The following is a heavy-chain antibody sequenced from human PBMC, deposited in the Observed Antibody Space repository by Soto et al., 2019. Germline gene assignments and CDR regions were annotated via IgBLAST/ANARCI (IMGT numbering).Heavy chain of an antibody. Sequence: EVQLLESGGGLVQPGGSLRLSCAASGFTFSSYAMSWVRQAPGKGLEWVSAISGSGGSTYYADSVKGRFTISRDNSKNTLYLQMNSLRAEDTAVYYCTLGVGATFARYFDYWGQGTLVTVSS. CDR2: ISGSGGST. J-gene: IGHJ4*02. V-gene: IGHV3-23*01. D-gene: IGHD1-26*01. CDR3: TLGVGATFARYFDY. CDR1: GFTFSSYA.